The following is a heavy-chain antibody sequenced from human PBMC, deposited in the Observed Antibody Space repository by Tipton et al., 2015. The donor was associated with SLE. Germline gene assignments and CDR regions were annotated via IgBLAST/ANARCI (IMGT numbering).Heavy chain of an antibody. V-gene: IGHV4-59*12. D-gene: IGHD3-10*01. CDR1: GGSMSGYY. CDR3: ARDPKTGIQDAFDI. J-gene: IGHJ3*02. Sequence: LSLTCTVSGGSMSGYYWSWIRQPPGKGLEWIGCLGYIYYSVSTNYNPSLKSRVTISVDTSKNQFSLQLTSVTAADTAEYYCARDPKTGIQDAFDIWGQGTMVTVSS. CDR2: IYYSVST.